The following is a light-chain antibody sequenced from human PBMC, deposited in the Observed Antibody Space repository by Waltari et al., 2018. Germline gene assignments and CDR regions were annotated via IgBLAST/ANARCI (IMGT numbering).Light chain of an antibody. CDR1: ETILYTPSNKNY. CDR2: WAS. CDR3: QQYYSTPS. Sequence: DIVMTQSPDSLAVSLGERDTINCKSSETILYTPSNKNYLAWYQQKPGQPPKMILYWASTRQSGVPDRFSGSGSRTQFTLSISSLQPEDVAIYFCQQYYSTPSFGQGTRLEIK. V-gene: IGKV4-1*01. J-gene: IGKJ5*01.